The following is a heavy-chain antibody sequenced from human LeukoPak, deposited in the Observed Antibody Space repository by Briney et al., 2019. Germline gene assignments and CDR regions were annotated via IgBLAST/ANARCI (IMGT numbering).Heavy chain of an antibody. D-gene: IGHD6-25*01. Sequence: GASVKVSCKASGYPFSVYYIHWLRQAPGQGLEWMGWVVPNTGGTNYAQNFHDRVTMTRDTSISTAYMELTSLTYDDTAVYYCARDDAAIIDVWGKGTTVTISS. CDR3: ARDDAAIIDV. V-gene: IGHV1-2*02. CDR2: VVPNTGGT. J-gene: IGHJ6*03. CDR1: GYPFSVYY.